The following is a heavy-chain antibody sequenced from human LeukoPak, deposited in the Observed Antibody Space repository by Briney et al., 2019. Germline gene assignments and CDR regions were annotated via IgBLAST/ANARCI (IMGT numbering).Heavy chain of an antibody. D-gene: IGHD2/OR15-2a*01. CDR3: AKEALFTSLDY. V-gene: IGHV3-43*02. J-gene: IGHJ4*02. CDR1: GFTFDDYA. CDR2: IGGDGATT. Sequence: GGSLRLSCAASGFTFDDYAVHSVRQAPQKGLEWVSLIGGDGATTSYADSVKGRFTVSRDNSKNSLYLQMNSLTPEDTALYYCAKEALFTSLDYWGQGTLVTVSS.